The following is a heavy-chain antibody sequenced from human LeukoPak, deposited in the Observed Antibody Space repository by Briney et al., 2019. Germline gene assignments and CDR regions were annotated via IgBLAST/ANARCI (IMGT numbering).Heavy chain of an antibody. CDR3: AREGGSGYFDY. V-gene: IGHV4-61*01. Sequence: SSETLSLTCNVSGYSLNRGYYWSWIRQPPGKGLEWIGYIYYSGSTNYNPSLKSRVTISVDTSKNQFSLKLSSVTAADTAVYYCAREGGSGYFDYWGQGTLVTVSS. J-gene: IGHJ4*02. D-gene: IGHD3-10*01. CDR1: GYSLNRGYY. CDR2: IYYSGST.